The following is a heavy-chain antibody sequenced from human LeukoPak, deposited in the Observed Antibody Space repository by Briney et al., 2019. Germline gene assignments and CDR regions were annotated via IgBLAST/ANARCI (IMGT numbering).Heavy chain of an antibody. CDR3: ARGRIAAAGTGGDFDY. D-gene: IGHD6-13*01. J-gene: IGHJ4*02. Sequence: GGSLRLSCAAPGFTFSSYGMHWVRQAPGKGLEWVAFIRYDGSNKYYADSVKGRFTISRDNSKNTLYLQMNSLRAEDTAVYYCARGRIAAAGTGGDFDYWGQGTLVTVSS. CDR1: GFTFSSYG. CDR2: IRYDGSNK. V-gene: IGHV3-30*02.